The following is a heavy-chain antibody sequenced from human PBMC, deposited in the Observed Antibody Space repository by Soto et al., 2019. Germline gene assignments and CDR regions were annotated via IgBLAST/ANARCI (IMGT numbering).Heavy chain of an antibody. CDR1: GFTFSNHG. J-gene: IGHJ5*01. CDR3: ARARGVDS. V-gene: IGHV3-7*03. CDR2: IKADGSEK. D-gene: IGHD3-16*01. Sequence: EVHLVESGGGLVQPGGSLRLSCAGSGFTFSNHGMTWVRQAPGKGLEWVANIKADGSEKYYVDSVKGRFTISRDNAKNSLYLQMNSLRAEDTAVYYCARARGVDSWGQGTLVTVSS.